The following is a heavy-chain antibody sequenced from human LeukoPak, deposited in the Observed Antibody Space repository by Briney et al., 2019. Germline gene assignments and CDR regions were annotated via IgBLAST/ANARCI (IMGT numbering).Heavy chain of an antibody. CDR1: GYTFTSYD. CDR3: ARTPPRGLIDY. V-gene: IGHV1-8*02. CDR2: MSPKSGKT. J-gene: IGHJ4*02. Sequence: GASVKVSCNASGYTFTSYDINWVRQASGQGLEWMGWMSPKSGKTGYAQKFQGRVTITRDTSISTAYMELSSLTSEDTAVYYCARTPPRGLIDYWGQGTLVTVSS. D-gene: IGHD3-16*01.